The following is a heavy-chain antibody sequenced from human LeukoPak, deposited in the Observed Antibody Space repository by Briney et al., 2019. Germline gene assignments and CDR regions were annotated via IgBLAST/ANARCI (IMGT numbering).Heavy chain of an antibody. D-gene: IGHD3-22*01. CDR1: GYTFTSYD. J-gene: IGHJ4*02. Sequence: ASVKVSCKASGYTFTSYDINWVRQATGQGLEWMGWMNPNSGNTGYEQKFQGRVTMTRNTSISTAYMELSSLRSEDTAVHYCARDNHYDSSGYYRFDYWGQGTLVTVSS. V-gene: IGHV1-8*01. CDR2: MNPNSGNT. CDR3: ARDNHYDSSGYYRFDY.